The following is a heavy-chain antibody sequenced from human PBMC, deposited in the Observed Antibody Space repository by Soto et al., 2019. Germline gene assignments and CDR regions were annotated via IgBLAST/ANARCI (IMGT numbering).Heavy chain of an antibody. CDR2: INPNSGGT. V-gene: IGHV1-2*04. Sequence: QVQLVQSGAEVKKPGASVKVSCKASGYTFTGYYMHWVRQAPGQGLEWMGWINPNSGGTNYAQKVQGCVTMTRDTSVSTAYVELRRLRSDDTAVYYCATQGGSYGPPSYYYGMDVWGQGTTVTVSS. CDR3: ATQGGSYGPPSYYYGMDV. J-gene: IGHJ6*02. D-gene: IGHD5-18*01. CDR1: GYTFTGYY.